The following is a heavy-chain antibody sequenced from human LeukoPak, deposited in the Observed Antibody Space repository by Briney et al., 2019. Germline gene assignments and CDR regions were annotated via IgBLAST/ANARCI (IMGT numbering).Heavy chain of an antibody. CDR1: GGSFSGCY. D-gene: IGHD6-13*01. CDR3: ARGLIAAAVLFDY. J-gene: IGHJ4*02. Sequence: SETLSLTCAVYGGSFSGCYWSWIRQPPGKGLEWIGEINHSGSTNYNPSLKSRVAISVDTSKNQFSLKLSSVTAADTAVYYCARGLIAAAVLFDYWGQGTLVTVSS. V-gene: IGHV4-34*01. CDR2: INHSGST.